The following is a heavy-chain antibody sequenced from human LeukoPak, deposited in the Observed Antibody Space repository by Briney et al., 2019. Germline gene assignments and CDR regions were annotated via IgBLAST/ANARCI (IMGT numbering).Heavy chain of an antibody. D-gene: IGHD4-23*01. Sequence: GGSLRLSCAASGFTVSSNYMSWVRQAPGKGLEWVSVIYSGGSTYYADSVKGRFTISRDNSKNTLYLQMNSLRAEDTAVYYCARDPRWSPGQKYDAFDIWGQGTMVTVSS. J-gene: IGHJ3*02. CDR2: IYSGGST. CDR1: GFTVSSNY. CDR3: ARDPRWSPGQKYDAFDI. V-gene: IGHV3-66*01.